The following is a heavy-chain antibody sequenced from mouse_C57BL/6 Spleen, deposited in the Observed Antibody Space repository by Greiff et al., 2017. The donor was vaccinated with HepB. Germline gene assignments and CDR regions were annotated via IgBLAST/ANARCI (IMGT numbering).Heavy chain of an antibody. V-gene: IGHV1-63*01. D-gene: IGHD1-1*01. Sequence: QVQLQQSGAELVRPGTSVEMSCKASGYTFTNYWIGWAKQRPGHGLEWIGDIYPGGGYTNYNEKFKGKATLTADKSSSTAYMQFSSLTSEDSAIYYCARRATVVRYFDVWGTGTTVTVSS. J-gene: IGHJ1*03. CDR3: ARRATVVRYFDV. CDR1: GYTFTNYW. CDR2: IYPGGGYT.